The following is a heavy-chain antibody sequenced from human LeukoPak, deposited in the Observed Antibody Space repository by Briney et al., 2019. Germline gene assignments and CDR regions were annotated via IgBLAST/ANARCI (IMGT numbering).Heavy chain of an antibody. Sequence: GGSLRLSCAASGFTFSSYSMNWVRQAPGKGLEWVSSISSSSSYIYYADSVKGRFTISRDNAKNSLYLQMNSLRAEDTAVYYCARDPFSSGYNYFDYWGQRTLVTVSS. CDR3: ARDPFSSGYNYFDY. CDR2: ISSSSSYI. CDR1: GFTFSSYS. D-gene: IGHD3-22*01. V-gene: IGHV3-21*01. J-gene: IGHJ4*02.